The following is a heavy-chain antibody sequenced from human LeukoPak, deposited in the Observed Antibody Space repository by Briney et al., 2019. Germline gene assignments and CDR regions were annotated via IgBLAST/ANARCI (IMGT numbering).Heavy chain of an antibody. J-gene: IGHJ4*02. V-gene: IGHV1-69*13. D-gene: IGHD2-2*01. Sequence: GASVKASCKASGGTFSSYAISWVRQAPGQGLEWMGGIIPIFGTANYAQKFQGRVTITADESTSTAYMELSSLRSEDTAVYYCARDSYCSSTSCYYFFDYWGQGTLVTVSS. CDR1: GGTFSSYA. CDR2: IIPIFGTA. CDR3: ARDSYCSSTSCYYFFDY.